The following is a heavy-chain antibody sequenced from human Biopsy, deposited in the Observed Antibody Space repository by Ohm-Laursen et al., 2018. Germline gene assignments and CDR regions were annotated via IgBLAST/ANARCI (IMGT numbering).Heavy chain of an antibody. CDR2: IRRTGGST. CDR3: TKADDFWSPEGYYYYFSGMDV. Sequence: SLRLSCAASGSTFSSYAMSWVRQAPGMGLDRVSAIRRTGGSTSYANSVKGRFTISRDNSKNILFLQVNNLRAEDTAIYYCTKADDFWSPEGYYYYFSGMDVWGQGTTVTVSS. CDR1: GSTFSSYA. D-gene: IGHD3-3*01. V-gene: IGHV3-23*01. J-gene: IGHJ6*02.